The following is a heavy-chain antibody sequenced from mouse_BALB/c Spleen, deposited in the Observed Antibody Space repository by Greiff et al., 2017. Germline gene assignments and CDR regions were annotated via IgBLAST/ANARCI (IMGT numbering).Heavy chain of an antibody. CDR2: ISSGGST. CDR1: GFTFSSYA. D-gene: IGHD4-1*01. CDR3: ARGGSGPDY. V-gene: IGHV5-6-5*01. Sequence: EVQLVESGGGLVKPGGSLKLSCAASGFTFSSYAMSWVRQTPEKRLEWVASISSGGSTYYPDSVKGRFTISRDNARNILYLQMSSLRSEDTAMYYCARGGSGPDYWGQGTTLTVSS. J-gene: IGHJ2*01.